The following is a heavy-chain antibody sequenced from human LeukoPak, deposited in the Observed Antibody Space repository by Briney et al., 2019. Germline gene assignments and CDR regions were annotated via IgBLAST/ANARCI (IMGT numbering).Heavy chain of an antibody. D-gene: IGHD2-2*01. CDR2: INAGNGNT. CDR3: ARRDCSSSSCHYYYYYMDV. V-gene: IGHV1-3*01. J-gene: IGHJ6*02. Sequence: ASVKVSCKASGYTFTSYAMHWVRQAPGQRLEWMGWINAGNGNTNYAQKVQDRVTMTTDTSTSTAYMELRSLTSDDTAVYYCARRDCSSSSCHYYYYYMDVWGQGTTVTVSS. CDR1: GYTFTSYA.